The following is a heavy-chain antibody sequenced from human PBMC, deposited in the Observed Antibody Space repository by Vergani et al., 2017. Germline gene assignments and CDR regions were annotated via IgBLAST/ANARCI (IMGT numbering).Heavy chain of an antibody. CDR1: GFTFDDYA. CDR3: AKGSVAAACLFDY. D-gene: IGHD6-13*01. CDR2: ISWNSGSI. V-gene: IGHV3-9*01. Sequence: EVQLVESGGGLVQPGRSLRLSCAASGFTFDDYAMHWVRQAPGKGLEWVSGISWNSGSIGYADSVKGRFTISRDNAKNSLYLQMNSLRAEDTALYYCAKGSVAAACLFDYWGQGTLVTVSS. J-gene: IGHJ4*02.